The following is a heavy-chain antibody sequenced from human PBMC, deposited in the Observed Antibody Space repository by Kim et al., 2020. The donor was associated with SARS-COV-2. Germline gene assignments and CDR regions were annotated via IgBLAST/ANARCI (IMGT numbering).Heavy chain of an antibody. Sequence: ASVKVSCKASGYTFTSYAMHWVRQAPGQRLEWMGWINAGNGNTKYSQKFQGRVTITRDTSASTAYMELSSLRSEDTAVYYCAAGAVVPAAMIYYYYGMDVWGQGTTVTVSS. CDR3: AAGAVVPAAMIYYYYGMDV. CDR2: INAGNGNT. D-gene: IGHD2-2*01. V-gene: IGHV1-3*01. CDR1: GYTFTSYA. J-gene: IGHJ6*02.